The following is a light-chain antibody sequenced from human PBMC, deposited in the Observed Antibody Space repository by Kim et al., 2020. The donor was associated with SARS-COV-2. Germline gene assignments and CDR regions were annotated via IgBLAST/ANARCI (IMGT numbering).Light chain of an antibody. CDR2: QDA. J-gene: IGLJ1*01. CDR1: NLGDRY. Sequence: SVSPGQTASVTCSGDNLGDRYVSWYQQKPGQSPVLIIYQDAKRPSGIPERISGSNSGNTATLTIRGTQAMDEADYYCQAWDTTTAVFGSGTKVTVL. CDR3: QAWDTTTAV. V-gene: IGLV3-1*01.